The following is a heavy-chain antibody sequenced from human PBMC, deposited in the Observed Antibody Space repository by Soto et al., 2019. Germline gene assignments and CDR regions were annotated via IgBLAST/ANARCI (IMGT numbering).Heavy chain of an antibody. V-gene: IGHV3-23*01. CDR1: GFTFSSYA. CDR2: ISGRSDNT. D-gene: IGHD6-13*01. J-gene: IGHJ4*02. CDR3: ARASHDSSSFYRLDY. Sequence: PGWSLRLSCAASGFTFSSYAMSWVRQAPGKGLEWVSAISGRSDNTYYADSVEGRFTISRDNSKNMLYLQMNSLRAGDTDLYYCARASHDSSSFYRLDYWGQGCLVTVSS.